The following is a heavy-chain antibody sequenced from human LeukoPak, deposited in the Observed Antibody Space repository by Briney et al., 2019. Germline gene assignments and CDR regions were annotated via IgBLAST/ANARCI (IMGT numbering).Heavy chain of an antibody. J-gene: IGHJ4*02. V-gene: IGHV4-4*07. CDR2: IYTSGST. CDR1: GGSISSYY. Sequence: SETLSLTCTVSGGSISSYYWSWIRQPAGKGLEWIGRIYTSGSTNYNPSLKSRVTMSVDTSKNQFSLKLSSVTAADTAVYYCAREAYSSGWYGLDYWGQGTLVAVSS. CDR3: AREAYSSGWYGLDY. D-gene: IGHD6-19*01.